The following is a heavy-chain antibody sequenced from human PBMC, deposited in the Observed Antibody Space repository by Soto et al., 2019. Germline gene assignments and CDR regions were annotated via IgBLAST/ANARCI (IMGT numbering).Heavy chain of an antibody. CDR1: GGTFSSYA. Sequence: QVQLVQSGAEVKKPGSSVKVSCKASGGTFSSYAISWVRQAPGQGLEWMGGFIPIFGTANYAQKFQGRVTISADESTSTAYMELSSLRSEDTAVYYCARVHSNYSYYYYGMDVWGQGTTVTVSS. J-gene: IGHJ6*02. CDR2: FIPIFGTA. D-gene: IGHD4-4*01. V-gene: IGHV1-69*01. CDR3: ARVHSNYSYYYYGMDV.